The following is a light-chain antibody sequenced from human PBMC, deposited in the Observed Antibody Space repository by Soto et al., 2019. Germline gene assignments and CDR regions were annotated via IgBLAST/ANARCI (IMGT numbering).Light chain of an antibody. CDR3: SSYTSTNTLV. CDR1: SSDIGDYHY. CDR2: GVS. Sequence: QSALTQPASVSGSPGQSITISCTGTSSDIGDYHYVSWYQQHPGKAPKLIIYGVSNRPSGISNRFSGSKSGNTASLTISGPQAEDEADYYCSSYTSTNTLVFGGGTKLTVL. V-gene: IGLV2-14*01. J-gene: IGLJ2*01.